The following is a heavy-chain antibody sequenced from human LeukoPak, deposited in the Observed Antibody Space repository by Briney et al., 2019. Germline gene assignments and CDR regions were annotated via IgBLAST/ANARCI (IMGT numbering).Heavy chain of an antibody. CDR1: GYTFIGCY. D-gene: IGHD2-21*01. Sequence: ASVKVSCKASGYTFIGCYIHWVRQAPGQGLEWMGWINPNSGDTKFAQKFQGRVTMTRDTSISTAYMELNRLTSDDTAIYYCTRLLIYWGQGTLVTVSS. V-gene: IGHV1-2*02. J-gene: IGHJ4*02. CDR2: INPNSGDT. CDR3: TRLLIY.